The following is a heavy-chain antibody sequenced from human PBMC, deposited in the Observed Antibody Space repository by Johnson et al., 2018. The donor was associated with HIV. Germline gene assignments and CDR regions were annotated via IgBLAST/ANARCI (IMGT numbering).Heavy chain of an antibody. CDR2: ISYDGSNT. V-gene: IGHV3-30*04. Sequence: QVQLVESGGGLVQPGRSLRLSCAASGFTFSSYAMHWVRQAPGKGLEWVAVISYDGSNTYYADSVKGRFTISRYNSKHTLSLQMNSRRAEDTAVYYCARESGGQYDAFDFWGPGTLVTVSS. CDR1: GFTFSSYA. J-gene: IGHJ3*01. D-gene: IGHD3-16*01. CDR3: ARESGGQYDAFDF.